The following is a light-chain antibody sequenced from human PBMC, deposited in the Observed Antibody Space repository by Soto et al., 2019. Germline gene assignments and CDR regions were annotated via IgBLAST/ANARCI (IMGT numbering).Light chain of an antibody. V-gene: IGLV1-40*01. J-gene: IGLJ2*01. CDR3: QSYDRGLSGAV. CDR2: GNN. CDR1: NSNIGAGYD. Sequence: QSVLTQPPSVSAAPGQRVSISCTGTNSNIGAGYDVHWYQQLPGTAPKLIIYGNNNRPSGVPDRFSGSKSGTSASLAITGLQAEDEADFYCQSYDRGLSGAVFGGGTKLTVL.